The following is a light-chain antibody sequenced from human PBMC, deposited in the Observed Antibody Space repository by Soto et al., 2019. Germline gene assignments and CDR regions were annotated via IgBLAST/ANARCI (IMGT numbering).Light chain of an antibody. V-gene: IGLV1-40*01. CDR2: GNS. CDR1: SSNIGAGYD. J-gene: IGLJ2*01. Sequence: QPVLTQPPSVSGAPGQRVTISCTGSSSNIGAGYDVHWYQQLPGTAPKLLIYGNSNRPSGAPDRFSGSKSGTSASLAITGLQAEDEADYYCQSYDSSLSALVFGGGTKLTVL. CDR3: QSYDSSLSALV.